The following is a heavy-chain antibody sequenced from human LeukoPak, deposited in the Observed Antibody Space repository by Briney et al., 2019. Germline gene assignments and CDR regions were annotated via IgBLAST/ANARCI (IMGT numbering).Heavy chain of an antibody. CDR3: ARSGDYDIWSGSRNQFDY. J-gene: IGHJ4*02. Sequence: GGSLRLSCAASGFTFSSYAMHWVRQAPGKGLEWVAVISYDGSNKYYADSVKGRFTISRDNAKNSLYLQMNSLRAEDTAVYYCARSGDYDIWSGSRNQFDYWGQGTLVTVSS. D-gene: IGHD3-3*01. CDR2: ISYDGSNK. CDR1: GFTFSSYA. V-gene: IGHV3-30-3*01.